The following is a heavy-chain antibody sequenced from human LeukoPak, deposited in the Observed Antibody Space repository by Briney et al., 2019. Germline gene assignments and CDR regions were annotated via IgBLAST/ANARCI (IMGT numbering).Heavy chain of an antibody. J-gene: IGHJ6*03. V-gene: IGHV4-39*01. CDR3: ASIPPYWPYYYYYMDV. CDR1: GGSISSSSYY. Sequence: SETLSLTCTVSGGSISSSSYYWGWIRQPPGKGLEWIGSIYYSGSTYYNPSLKSRVTISVDTSKNQFSLKLSSVTAADTAVYYCASIPPYWPYYYYYMDVWGKGTTVTVSS. CDR2: IYYSGST. D-gene: IGHD2-8*02.